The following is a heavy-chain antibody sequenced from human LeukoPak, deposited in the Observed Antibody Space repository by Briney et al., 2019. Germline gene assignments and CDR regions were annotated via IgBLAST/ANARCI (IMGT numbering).Heavy chain of an antibody. V-gene: IGHV3-30-3*01. CDR1: GFTFSSYA. CDR3: VSAAGAFDN. D-gene: IGHD6-13*01. J-gene: IGHJ4*02. CDR2: ISYDGSNK. Sequence: GRSLRLSCAASGFTFSSYAMHWVRQAPGKGLEWVAVISYDGSNKYYADSVKGRFTISRDNSKNTLYLQMNSLRAEDTAVYYCVSAAGAFDNWGQGTLVTVSS.